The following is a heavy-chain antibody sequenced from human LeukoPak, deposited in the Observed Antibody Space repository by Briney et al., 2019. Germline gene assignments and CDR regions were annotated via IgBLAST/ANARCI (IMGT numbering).Heavy chain of an antibody. CDR2: INTSSAYT. V-gene: IGHV3-21*01. D-gene: IGHD6-6*01. J-gene: IGHJ5*02. Sequence: GGSLRLSCAASGFTFSSYSMSWVRQAAGKGLEWGSSINTSSAYTYYADSVKGRFTISRDNAKNSLSLQMNSLRGEDTAVYYCARDSSPFPSPWGQGTLVTVSS. CDR1: GFTFSSYS. CDR3: ARDSSPFPSP.